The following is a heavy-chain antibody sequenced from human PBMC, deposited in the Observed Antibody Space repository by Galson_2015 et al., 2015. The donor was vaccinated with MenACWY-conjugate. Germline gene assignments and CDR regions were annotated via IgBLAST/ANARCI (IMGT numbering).Heavy chain of an antibody. CDR1: GYTFTNFG. J-gene: IGHJ4*02. CDR3: ARDPIGRHDSSSWFWID. CDR2: ISTYNGNA. V-gene: IGHV1-18*01. D-gene: IGHD6-13*01. Sequence: SVKVSCKAAGYTFTNFGITWVRKAPGQGLEWMGWISTYNGNANYAQKVRDRVRMTTDTSTNTVHMELKSLTSDDTAVYFCARDPIGRHDSSSWFWIDWGQGTPVTVSS.